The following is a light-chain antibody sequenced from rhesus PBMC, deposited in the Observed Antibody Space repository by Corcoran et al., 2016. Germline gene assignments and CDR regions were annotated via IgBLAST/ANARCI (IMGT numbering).Light chain of an antibody. CDR1: QGISTY. CDR3: LQYNSDPFS. CDR2: AAS. Sequence: DIQMTQSPSSLSASVGDRVTITCRASQGISTYLNWYQQKPGKAPKRLIYAASSLESGVPSRFSGSGSGTDFTLPISSLQPDDFATYYCLQYNSDPFSFGQGTKVEIK. V-gene: IGKV1-43*02. J-gene: IGKJ2*01.